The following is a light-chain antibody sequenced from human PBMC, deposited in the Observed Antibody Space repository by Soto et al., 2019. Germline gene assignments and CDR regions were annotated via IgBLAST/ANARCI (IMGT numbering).Light chain of an antibody. V-gene: IGKV3-20*01. J-gene: IGKJ4*01. CDR3: HQYAASPLT. CDR1: QSVGRNF. Sequence: EIVLTQSPGTLSLSPGESTTLSCRASQSVGRNFLAWYQQKRGRAPRLLIHGASYRATGIPDRFSGSGSETDFTLTISRLEPEDSALYYCHQYAASPLTFGGRTKIEIK. CDR2: GAS.